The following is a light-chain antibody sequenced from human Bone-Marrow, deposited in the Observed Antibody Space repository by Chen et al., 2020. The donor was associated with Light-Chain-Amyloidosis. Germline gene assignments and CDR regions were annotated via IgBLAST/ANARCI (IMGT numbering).Light chain of an antibody. Sequence: QLVLTQSPSASASLGASVKLTCPLSSGHSNYAIARHQQQPEKGPRYLMKLNSDGSHSKGDGIPDCFSGSSSGAERFLTISSLQSEDEADYYCQTWGTGWVFGGGTKLTVL. J-gene: IGLJ3*02. CDR3: QTWGTGWV. CDR1: SGHSNYA. V-gene: IGLV4-69*01. CDR2: LNSDGSH.